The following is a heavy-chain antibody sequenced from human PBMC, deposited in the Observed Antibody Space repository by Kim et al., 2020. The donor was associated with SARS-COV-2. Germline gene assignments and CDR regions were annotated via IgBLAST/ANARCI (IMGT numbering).Heavy chain of an antibody. D-gene: IGHD6-19*01. Sequence: STYYADSVKGRFTISRDNSKNTLYLQMNSLRAEDTAVYYCAKLIIAVVRDWGQGTLVTVSS. CDR2: ST. V-gene: IGHV3-23*01. CDR3: AKLIIAVVRD. J-gene: IGHJ4*02.